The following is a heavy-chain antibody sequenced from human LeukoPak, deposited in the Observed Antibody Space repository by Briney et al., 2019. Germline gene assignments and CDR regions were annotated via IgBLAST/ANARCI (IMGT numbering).Heavy chain of an antibody. Sequence: ASVKVSCKASGGTFSSYAISWVRQAPGQGLEWMGGIIPIFGTANYAQKFQGRVTITTDESTSTAYMELSSLRSEDTAVYYCASPSRYYDILTRSITLDYWGQGTLVTVSS. CDR2: IIPIFGTA. CDR1: GGTFSSYA. J-gene: IGHJ4*02. D-gene: IGHD3-9*01. V-gene: IGHV1-69*05. CDR3: ASPSRYYDILTRSITLDY.